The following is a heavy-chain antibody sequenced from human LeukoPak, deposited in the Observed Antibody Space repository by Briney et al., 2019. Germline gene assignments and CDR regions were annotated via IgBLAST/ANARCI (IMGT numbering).Heavy chain of an antibody. CDR1: GISISSYY. D-gene: IGHD3-22*01. V-gene: IGHV4-59*01. J-gene: IGHJ4*02. Sequence: SETLSLTCTVSGISISSYYWSWIRQPPGKGLEWIGYIYYSDNTNYNSSLKSRVTISEDTSKNQFSLNLTSVTAADTAMYYCAGGNFYASGGRPYHFHYWGQGTLVTVPS. CDR2: IYYSDNT. CDR3: AGGNFYASGGRPYHFHY.